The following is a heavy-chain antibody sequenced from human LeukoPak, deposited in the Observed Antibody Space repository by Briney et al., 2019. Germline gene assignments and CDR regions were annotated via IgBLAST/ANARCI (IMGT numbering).Heavy chain of an antibody. D-gene: IGHD3-22*01. CDR3: AKRGVVIRVILVGFHKEAYYFDS. J-gene: IGHJ4*02. Sequence: PGGSLRLSCAASGFIFSNYDMYWVRQATGKGLEWVSGIGTAGDTYYPGSEKGRFTISRDNPKNTLYLQMNSLRAEDTAIYFCAKRGVVIRVILVGFHKEAYYFDSWGQGALVTVSS. CDR2: IGTAGDT. CDR1: GFIFSNYD. V-gene: IGHV3-13*01.